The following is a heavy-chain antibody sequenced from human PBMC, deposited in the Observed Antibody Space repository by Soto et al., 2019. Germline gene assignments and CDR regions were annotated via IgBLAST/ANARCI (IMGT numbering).Heavy chain of an antibody. CDR1: GFSLNNSGVG. CDR2: IQWNDDQ. V-gene: IGHV2-5*01. J-gene: IGHJ4*02. CDR3: AYSMYHYLIYPYLHWDH. Sequence: QITLKESGPAVVRPTQTLTLTCTISGFSLNNSGVGVGWIRQPPGKALEWLAPIQWNDDQRYTPSLKTRLSNTKDTSKNQVVFKMTNMDTVDTGTYYCAYSMYHYLIYPYLHWDHWGQGTLITVSS. D-gene: IGHD3-10*01.